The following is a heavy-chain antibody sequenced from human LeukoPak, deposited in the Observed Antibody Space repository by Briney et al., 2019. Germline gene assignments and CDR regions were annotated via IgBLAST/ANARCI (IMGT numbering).Heavy chain of an antibody. CDR3: AKGSHYGDLLFEY. Sequence: GGSLRLSCAASGFTFSSYGMNWVRQAPGKGLEWVSAISDGGSDTFYADSVRGRFAISRDNSKNTLFLQMNSLRAEDTAVYYCAKGSHYGDLLFEYWGQGTLVTVSS. CDR1: GFTFSSYG. V-gene: IGHV3-23*01. CDR2: ISDGGSDT. J-gene: IGHJ4*02. D-gene: IGHD4-17*01.